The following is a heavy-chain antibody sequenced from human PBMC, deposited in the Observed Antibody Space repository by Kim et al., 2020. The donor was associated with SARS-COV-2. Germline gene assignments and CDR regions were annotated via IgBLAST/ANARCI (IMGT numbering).Heavy chain of an antibody. J-gene: IGHJ4*02. CDR2: IYPGDSDT. D-gene: IGHD3-22*01. CDR3: ARGYYYDSSGYCFYY. V-gene: IGHV5-51*01. Sequence: GESLKISCKGSGYSFTSYWIGWVRQMPGKGLEWMGIIYPGDSDTRYSPSFQGQVTISADKSISTAYLQWSSLKASDTAMYYCARGYYYDSSGYCFYYWGQGTLVTVSS. CDR1: GYSFTSYW.